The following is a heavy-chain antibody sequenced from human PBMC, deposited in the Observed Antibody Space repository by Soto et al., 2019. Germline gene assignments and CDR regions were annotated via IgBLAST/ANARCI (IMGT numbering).Heavy chain of an antibody. CDR2: ISYDGSNK. CDR3: ARDGSDTWNYYYGLDV. J-gene: IGHJ6*02. Sequence: PRLSCAASGFIFSSCAMHWVRQAPGKGLEWVAVISYDGSNKQYTDPVKGRFTISRDNSKNTLYLQMNSLRVDDTAVYYCARDGSDTWNYYYGLDVWGQGTTVTVSS. V-gene: IGHV3-30*04. D-gene: IGHD3-10*01. CDR1: GFIFSSCA.